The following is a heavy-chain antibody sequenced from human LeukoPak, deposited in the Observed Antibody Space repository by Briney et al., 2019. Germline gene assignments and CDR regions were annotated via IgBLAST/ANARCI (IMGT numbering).Heavy chain of an antibody. D-gene: IGHD3-10*01. CDR2: ISAYNGNT. V-gene: IGHV1-18*01. Sequence: GASVKVSCKASDYTFTSYGISWVRQAPGQGLEWMGWISAYNGNTNYAQKLQGRVTMTTDTSTSTAYMELRSLRSDDTAVYYCARDLYYYGSGSYFLDPWGQGTLVTVSS. CDR3: ARDLYYYGSGSYFLDP. CDR1: DYTFTSYG. J-gene: IGHJ5*02.